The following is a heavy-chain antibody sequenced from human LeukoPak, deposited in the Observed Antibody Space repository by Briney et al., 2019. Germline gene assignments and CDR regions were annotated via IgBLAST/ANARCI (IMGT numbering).Heavy chain of an antibody. CDR2: IKQDGSEK. Sequence: PGGSLRLSCAASGFTFSSYWMSWVRQAPGKGLEWVANIKQDGSEKYYVDSVKGRFTISRDNAKNSLYLQMNSLRAEDTAVYYCARRASDSLYYYDSSGYYRYFDYWGQGTLVTASS. CDR1: GFTFSSYW. J-gene: IGHJ4*02. CDR3: ARRASDSLYYYDSSGYYRYFDY. V-gene: IGHV3-7*01. D-gene: IGHD3-22*01.